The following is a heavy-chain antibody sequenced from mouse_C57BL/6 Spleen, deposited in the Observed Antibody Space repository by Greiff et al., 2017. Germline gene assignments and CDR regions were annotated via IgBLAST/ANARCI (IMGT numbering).Heavy chain of an antibody. CDR3: AKGDYYGSSSYWYFDV. J-gene: IGHJ1*03. CDR1: GFSLTSYG. D-gene: IGHD1-1*01. Sequence: VKLMESGPGLVQPSQSLSITCTVSGFSLTSYGVHWVRQSPGKGLEWLGVIWRGGSTDYNAAFMSRLSITKDNSKSQVFFKMNSLQADDTAIYYCAKGDYYGSSSYWYFDVWGTGTTVTVSS. V-gene: IGHV2-5*01. CDR2: IWRGGST.